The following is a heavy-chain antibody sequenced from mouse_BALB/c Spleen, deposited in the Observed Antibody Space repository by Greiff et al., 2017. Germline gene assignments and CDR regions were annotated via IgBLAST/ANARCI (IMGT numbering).Heavy chain of an antibody. Sequence: QVQLKQSGAELVKPGASVKLSCKASGYTFTSYYMYWVKQRPGQGLEWIGEINPSNGGTNFNEKFKSKATLTVDKSSSTAYMQLSSLTSEDSAVYYCTRRDYGSSPFAYWGQGTLVTVSA. CDR2: INPSNGGT. J-gene: IGHJ3*01. D-gene: IGHD1-1*01. CDR3: TRRDYGSSPFAY. CDR1: GYTFTSYY. V-gene: IGHV1S81*02.